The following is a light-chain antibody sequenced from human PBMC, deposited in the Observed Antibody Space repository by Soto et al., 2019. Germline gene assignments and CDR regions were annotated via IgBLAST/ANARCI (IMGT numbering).Light chain of an antibody. V-gene: IGKV1-5*01. J-gene: IGKJ1*01. CDR1: KSVGDW. Sequence: DIQMTQSPATLSASVGDRVTITCRATKSVGDWLAWYQQKPGKAPKLLIYDASSLHSGVPSRFSGSGSGTEFTLTITSLQADDFATYYCQQYKKSWTFGQGTKVDNK. CDR2: DAS. CDR3: QQYKKSWT.